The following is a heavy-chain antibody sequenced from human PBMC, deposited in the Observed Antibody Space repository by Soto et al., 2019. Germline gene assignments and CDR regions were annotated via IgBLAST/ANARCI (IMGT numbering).Heavy chain of an antibody. CDR1: GFTFSTYS. Sequence: GGALRLSCAASGFTFSTYSMSWVRQAPGKGPEWVSVISGSGGVTYYADSVRGRFTISRDNSKNTLYLQMNSLRAEDTAVYYCARSYYDILNGKSYYYMDVWGKGTKVTVSS. CDR2: ISGSGGVT. CDR3: ARSYYDILNGKSYYYMDV. D-gene: IGHD3-9*01. V-gene: IGHV3-23*01. J-gene: IGHJ6*03.